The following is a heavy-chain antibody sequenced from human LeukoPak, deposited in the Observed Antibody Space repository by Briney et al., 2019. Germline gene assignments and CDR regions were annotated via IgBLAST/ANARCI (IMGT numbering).Heavy chain of an antibody. V-gene: IGHV4-39*07. Sequence: SETLSLTCTVSGGSISSSSYYWGWIRQPPGKGLEWIGSIYYSGSTYYNPSLKSRVTISVDTSKNQFSLKLSSVTAADTAVYYCARVSFDDYGFFYMDVWGKGTTVTVSS. CDR2: IYYSGST. CDR3: ARVSFDDYGFFYMDV. CDR1: GGSISSSSYY. J-gene: IGHJ6*03.